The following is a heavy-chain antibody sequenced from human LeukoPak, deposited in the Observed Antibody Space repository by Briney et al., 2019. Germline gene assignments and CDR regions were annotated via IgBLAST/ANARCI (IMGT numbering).Heavy chain of an antibody. CDR1: GFTFSSYG. D-gene: IGHD6-19*01. CDR2: IRYDGSDE. Sequence: PGGSLRLSGAASGFTFSSYGMHWVRQAPGKGLEWVAFIRYDGSDEYYADSVKGRFTISRDNSKNTLYLQMNSLRAEDTAVYYCAKVMGVVGTLRYYFDYWGQGTLVSVSS. CDR3: AKVMGVVGTLRYYFDY. V-gene: IGHV3-30*02. J-gene: IGHJ4*02.